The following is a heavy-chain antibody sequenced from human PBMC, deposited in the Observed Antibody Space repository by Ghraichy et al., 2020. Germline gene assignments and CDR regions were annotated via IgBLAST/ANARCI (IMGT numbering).Heavy chain of an antibody. CDR3: AREADDGGYFSF. J-gene: IGHJ4*02. V-gene: IGHV4-61*02. Sequence: SQTLSLTCSVSGGSVGSGRYNWIWIRQPVGKGLQWIGRVSSVGGTNYDPSLRSRVTMSVDTYNNQFSLNLNSVTAADTALYYCAREADDGGYFSFWGRGTRVTVSS. D-gene: IGHD4-17*01. CDR2: VSSVGGT. CDR1: GGSVGSGRYN.